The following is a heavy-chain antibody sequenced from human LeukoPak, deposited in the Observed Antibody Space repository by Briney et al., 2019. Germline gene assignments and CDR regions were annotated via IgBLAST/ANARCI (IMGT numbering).Heavy chain of an antibody. CDR1: GFTFSSYS. V-gene: IGHV3-21*04. Sequence: GGSLRLSCAASGFTFSSYSMNWVRQAPGEGLEWVSSISSSSSYIYYADSVKGRFTISRDNAKNSLYLQMNSLRAEDTAVCYCARRAGAYSHPYDYWGQGTLVTVSS. D-gene: IGHD4/OR15-4a*01. CDR2: ISSSSSYI. J-gene: IGHJ4*02. CDR3: ARRAGAYSHPYDY.